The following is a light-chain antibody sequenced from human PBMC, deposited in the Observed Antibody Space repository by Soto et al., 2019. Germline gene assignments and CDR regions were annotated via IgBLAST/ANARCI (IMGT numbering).Light chain of an antibody. CDR3: QQYYGTPRT. Sequence: DIVMTQSPDSLAVSLGGWATINCKSSQSVLYSSNNKNYLAWYQQKPGQPPKLLIYGASTRESGVPDRFSGSGSGTDFTRTISRLQAEDVAVYYCQQYYGTPRTFGQGTKVEIK. J-gene: IGKJ1*01. CDR2: GAS. CDR1: QSVLYSSNNKNY. V-gene: IGKV4-1*01.